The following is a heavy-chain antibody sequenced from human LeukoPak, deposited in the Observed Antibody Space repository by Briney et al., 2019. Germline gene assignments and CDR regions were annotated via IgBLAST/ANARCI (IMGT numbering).Heavy chain of an antibody. Sequence: SETLSLTCTVSGGSISSSSYYWGWIRQPPGKGLEWIGSIYYSGSTYYNPSLKSRVTISVDTSKNQFSLKLSSVTAADTAVYYCARLRGFLEWLPRFDYWGQGTLVTVSS. CDR2: IYYSGST. J-gene: IGHJ4*02. V-gene: IGHV4-39*01. CDR1: GGSISSSSYY. D-gene: IGHD3-3*01. CDR3: ARLRGFLEWLPRFDY.